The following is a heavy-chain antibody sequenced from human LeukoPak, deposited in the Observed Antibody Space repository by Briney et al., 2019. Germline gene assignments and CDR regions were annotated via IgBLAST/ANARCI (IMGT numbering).Heavy chain of an antibody. CDR2: MYNSGST. Sequence: PSETLSLTCTVSGGSLSGSYWSWIRQPPGKGLEWIAYMYNSGSTNYNPSLKSRVTISIDTSKNQFSLKLSSLTAADTAIYYCARGIESYGDYGYWGQGILVTVSS. V-gene: IGHV4-59*01. CDR1: GGSLSGSY. J-gene: IGHJ4*02. CDR3: ARGIESYGDYGY. D-gene: IGHD4-17*01.